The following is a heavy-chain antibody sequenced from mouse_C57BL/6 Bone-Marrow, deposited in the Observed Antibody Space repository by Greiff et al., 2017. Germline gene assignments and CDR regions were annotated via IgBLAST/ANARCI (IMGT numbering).Heavy chain of an antibody. CDR2: IRSKSNNYAT. D-gene: IGHD1-1*01. V-gene: IGHV10-1*01. CDR1: GFSFNTYA. Sequence: EVQVVESGGGLVQPKGSLKLSCAASGFSFNTYAMNWVRQAPGKGLEWVARIRSKSNNYATYYADSVKDRFTISRDDSESMLYLQMNNLKTEDTDMYYCVRQNFRHLLLRWGRFAYWGQGTLVTVSA. J-gene: IGHJ3*01. CDR3: VRQNFRHLLLRWGRFAY.